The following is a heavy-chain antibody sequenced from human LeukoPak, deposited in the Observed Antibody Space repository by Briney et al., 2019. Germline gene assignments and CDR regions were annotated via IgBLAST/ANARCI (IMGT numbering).Heavy chain of an antibody. CDR3: AKDRHVGSHNY. CDR1: GFTFSSYA. J-gene: IGHJ4*02. V-gene: IGHV3-23*01. Sequence: PGGSLRLSCAASGFTFSSYAMTWVRQAPGKGLEWVSVSGSGGSTYYADSVKGRFTIPRDNSKNTVYLQMNSLRAEDTAVYYCAKDRHVGSHNYWGQGTQVTVS. CDR2: SGSGGST. D-gene: IGHD1-26*01.